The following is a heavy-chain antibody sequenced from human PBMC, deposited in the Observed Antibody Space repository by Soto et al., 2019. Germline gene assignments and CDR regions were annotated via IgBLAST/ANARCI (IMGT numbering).Heavy chain of an antibody. V-gene: IGHV3-15*01. CDR3: TTEGEGLLWFGELINYYYYMDV. CDR1: GFTFSNAW. J-gene: IGHJ6*03. CDR2: IKSKTDGGTT. Sequence: GGSLRLSCAASGFTFSNAWMSWVRQAPGKGLEWVGRIKSKTDGGTTDYAAPVKGRFTISRDDSKNTLYLQMNSLKTEDTAVYYCTTEGEGLLWFGELINYYYYMDVWGKGTTVTVSS. D-gene: IGHD3-10*01.